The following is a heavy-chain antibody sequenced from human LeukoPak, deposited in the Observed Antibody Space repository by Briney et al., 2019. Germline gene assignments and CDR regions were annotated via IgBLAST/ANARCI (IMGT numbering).Heavy chain of an antibody. CDR3: ARDVVGALDF. J-gene: IGHJ4*02. CDR2: IKEDGSDK. Sequence: GGSLSLSCAASGFTFSRYWMAWVRQAPGKGLEWVGNIKEDGSDKGFADTVKGRFTISRDNSKNSLYLQMSSLTVEDTAVYYCARDVVGALDFWGQGTLVTVSS. CDR1: GFTFSRYW. V-gene: IGHV3-7*01. D-gene: IGHD4/OR15-4a*01.